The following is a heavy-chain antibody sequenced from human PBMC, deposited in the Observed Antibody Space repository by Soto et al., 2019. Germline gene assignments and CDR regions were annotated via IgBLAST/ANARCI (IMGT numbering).Heavy chain of an antibody. Sequence: ASVKVSCKASGYTFTSYGISWVRQAPGQGLEWMGWISAYNGDTNYAQKLQGRVTMTTDTSTSTAYMELRSLRSDDTAVYYCARDQRITIFGVVIMWFDPWGQGXLVTVYS. CDR3: ARDQRITIFGVVIMWFDP. CDR1: GYTFTSYG. CDR2: ISAYNGDT. V-gene: IGHV1-18*04. J-gene: IGHJ5*02. D-gene: IGHD3-3*01.